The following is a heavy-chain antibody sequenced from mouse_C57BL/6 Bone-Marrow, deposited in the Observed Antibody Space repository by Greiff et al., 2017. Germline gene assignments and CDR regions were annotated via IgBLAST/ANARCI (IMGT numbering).Heavy chain of an antibody. CDR1: GYTFTSYW. V-gene: IGHV1-52*01. D-gene: IGHD1-1*01. CDR3: ARGGIRGSSLFDY. CDR2: IDPSDSET. J-gene: IGHJ2*01. Sequence: QVQLQQPGAELVRPGSSVKLSCKASGYTFTSYWMHWVKQRPIQGLEWIGNIDPSDSETHYNQKFKDKATLTAETSSNTAYLQLSSLTSEDTAIYYCARGGIRGSSLFDYWGQGTTLTVSS.